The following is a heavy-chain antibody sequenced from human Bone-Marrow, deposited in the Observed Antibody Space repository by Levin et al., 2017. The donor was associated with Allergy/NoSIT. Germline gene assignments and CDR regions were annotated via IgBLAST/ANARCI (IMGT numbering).Heavy chain of an antibody. J-gene: IGHJ5*02. CDR2: IIPIFGTT. CDR1: GGTFSISYT. D-gene: IGHD2-15*01. Sequence: KISCKASGGTFSISYTISWVRQAPGQGLEWMGGIIPIFGTTDYAPKFQGRVTITADKSTDTVYMELNSLKSEDTAVYYCAGGFPGYSHQCSWFDPWGQGTLVTVSS. CDR3: AGGFPGYSHQCSWFDP. V-gene: IGHV1-69*06.